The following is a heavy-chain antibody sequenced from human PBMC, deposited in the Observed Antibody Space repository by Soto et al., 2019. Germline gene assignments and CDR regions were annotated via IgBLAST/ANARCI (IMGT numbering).Heavy chain of an antibody. CDR1: GFTFSSYR. Sequence: EVQLVESGGGLVQPGGSLRLSCAASGFTFSSYRITWVLQASRKGPEWITYISSSATTINYADPLKGRFTISRDNAKRSLYLQMNNLRAEHTAVYHCTRDYNYDYGSSDPWGQGTLVTVSS. CDR2: ISSSATTI. J-gene: IGHJ5*02. V-gene: IGHV3-48*01. D-gene: IGHD4-17*01. CDR3: TRDYNYDYGSSDP.